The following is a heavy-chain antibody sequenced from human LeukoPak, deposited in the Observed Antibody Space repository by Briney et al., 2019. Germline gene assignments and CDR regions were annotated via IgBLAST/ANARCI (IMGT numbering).Heavy chain of an antibody. CDR3: ASSWYLDAFDI. Sequence: ASVKVSCKSSGYTFTSYGISWVRQAPGQGLEWMGWISAYNGNTNYAQKLQGRVTMTTDTSTSTAYMELRSLRSDDAAVYYCASSWYLDAFDIWGQGTMVTVSS. CDR1: GYTFTSYG. V-gene: IGHV1-18*01. D-gene: IGHD6-13*01. J-gene: IGHJ3*02. CDR2: ISAYNGNT.